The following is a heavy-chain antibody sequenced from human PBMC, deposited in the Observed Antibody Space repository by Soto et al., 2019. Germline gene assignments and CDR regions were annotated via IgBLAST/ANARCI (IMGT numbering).Heavy chain of an antibody. CDR1: GFTFTSSA. Sequence: SVKVSCKASGFTFTSSAMQWVRQARGQRLEWIGWIVVGSGNTNYAQKFQERVTITRDMSTSTAYMELSSLRSEDTAVYYCAADRGYCSGGSCYGSFPRWFDPWGQGTLVTVSS. CDR2: IVVGSGNT. D-gene: IGHD2-15*01. V-gene: IGHV1-58*02. J-gene: IGHJ5*02. CDR3: AADRGYCSGGSCYGSFPRWFDP.